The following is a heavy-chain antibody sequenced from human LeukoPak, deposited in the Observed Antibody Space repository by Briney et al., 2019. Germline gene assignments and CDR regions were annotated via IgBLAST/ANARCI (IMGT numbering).Heavy chain of an antibody. Sequence: PGGSLRLSCAASGFTFSSYAITWVRQAPGKGLEWVSSIRSTGDSTFYADSVKGRFTISRDNSKNTVNLLMNSLRTEDTAVYYCGRSRRINASLYYYMHVWGKGTTVTVSS. CDR3: GRSRRINASLYYYMHV. V-gene: IGHV3-23*01. D-gene: IGHD2-15*01. CDR2: IRSTGDST. J-gene: IGHJ6*03. CDR1: GFTFSSYA.